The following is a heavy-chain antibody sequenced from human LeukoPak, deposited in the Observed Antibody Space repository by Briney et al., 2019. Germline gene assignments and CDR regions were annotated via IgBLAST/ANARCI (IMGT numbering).Heavy chain of an antibody. V-gene: IGHV3-49*03. CDR3: SRSYDVLSGYFPPDY. CDR1: GFNFGDSV. J-gene: IGHJ4*02. CDR2: IRSKRYGGTT. Sequence: PGRSLRLSCTGSGFNFGDSVMSWFRQAPVKGLEWVVFIRSKRYGGTTQYAASVKGRFTISRDDSKSVAYLQMSSLKTEDTAVYYCSRSYDVLSGYFPPDYWGQGTLVTVSS. D-gene: IGHD3-9*01.